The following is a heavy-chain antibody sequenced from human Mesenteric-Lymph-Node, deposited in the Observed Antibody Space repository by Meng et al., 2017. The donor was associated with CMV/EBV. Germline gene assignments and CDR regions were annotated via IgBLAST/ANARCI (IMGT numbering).Heavy chain of an antibody. CDR1: GYSISSGYY. CDR3: ARSPGFWSLDY. D-gene: IGHD2-8*02. V-gene: IGHV4-38-2*02. Sequence: SETLSLTCSVSGYSISSGYYWVWIRQAPGEGLEWIGSMYHGRRTYYNTSLESRVTISEDTSKNQFALSLSSVTATDTAVYYCARSPGFWSLDYWGRGTLVTVSS. CDR2: MYHGRRT. J-gene: IGHJ4*02.